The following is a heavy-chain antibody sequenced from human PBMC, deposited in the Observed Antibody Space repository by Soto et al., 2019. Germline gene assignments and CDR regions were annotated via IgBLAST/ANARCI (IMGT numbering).Heavy chain of an antibody. Sequence: GGSLRLSCAASGFTFSSYSMNWVRQAPGKGLEWVSYISSGSSTLYYADSVKGRFTISRDNAKNSLYLQMNSLRAEDTAVYYCARGLLRGSSSGFDYWGQGTLVTVSS. J-gene: IGHJ4*02. D-gene: IGHD6-6*01. CDR1: GFTFSSYS. CDR3: ARGLLRGSSSGFDY. V-gene: IGHV3-48*01. CDR2: ISSGSSTL.